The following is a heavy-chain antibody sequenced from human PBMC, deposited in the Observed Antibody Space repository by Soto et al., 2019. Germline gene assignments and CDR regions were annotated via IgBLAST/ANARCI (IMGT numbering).Heavy chain of an antibody. CDR3: ARQFHYDSSGYYYAY. CDR2: IIPIFGTA. D-gene: IGHD3-22*01. J-gene: IGHJ4*02. V-gene: IGHV1-69*13. Sequence: SVKVSCKASGGTFSSYAISWVRQAPGQGLEWMGGIIPIFGTANYAQKFQGRVTITADESTSTAYMELNRLRSEDTAVYYCARQFHYDSSGYYYAYWGQGTLVTVSS. CDR1: GGTFSSYA.